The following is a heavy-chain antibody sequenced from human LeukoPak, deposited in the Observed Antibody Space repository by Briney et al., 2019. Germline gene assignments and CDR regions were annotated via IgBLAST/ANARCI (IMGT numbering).Heavy chain of an antibody. CDR3: AKGPLGTAYSPGVS. J-gene: IGHJ5*02. CDR1: GFTVSSAF. D-gene: IGHD2/OR15-2a*01. CDR2: IYSGGTI. Sequence: GGSLRLSCAASGFTVSSAFMSWVRQAPGKGLEWVSVIYSGGTIYSADSVKGRFTISRDNSKNTLYLQMNSLRAEDTAVYYCAKGPLGTAYSPGVSWGQGTLVTVSS. V-gene: IGHV3-53*01.